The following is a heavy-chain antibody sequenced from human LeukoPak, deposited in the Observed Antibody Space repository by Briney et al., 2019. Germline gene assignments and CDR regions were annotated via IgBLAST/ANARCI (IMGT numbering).Heavy chain of an antibody. CDR3: RGGVTISGASDAFDI. D-gene: IGHD3-3*01. CDR2: INTSGGST. Sequence: VASVKVSCKASGYTFTSYYIHWVRQAPGQGLEWMGIINTSGGSTSYAQKFQGRVTMTRDTSMSTVYMELSSLRSEDTAVYYCRGGVTISGASDAFDIWGQGTMVTVSS. V-gene: IGHV1-46*01. J-gene: IGHJ3*02. CDR1: GYTFTSYY.